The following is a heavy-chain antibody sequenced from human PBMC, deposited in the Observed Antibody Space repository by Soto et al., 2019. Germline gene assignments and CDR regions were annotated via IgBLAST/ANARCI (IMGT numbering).Heavy chain of an antibody. J-gene: IGHJ6*03. CDR3: AKDRGNDLHYMDV. V-gene: IGHV3-9*01. CDR2: IRWNSGTV. CDR1: GFTFDDYA. D-gene: IGHD3-16*01. Sequence: EVQLVESGGGLVQPGRSLRLSCAASGFTFDDYAMHWVRQAPGKGLEWVSGIRWNSGTVAYADSVKGQFTISRDSAKNSLYLQMNSLRPEDTALYYCAKDRGNDLHYMDVWGKGTTANVS.